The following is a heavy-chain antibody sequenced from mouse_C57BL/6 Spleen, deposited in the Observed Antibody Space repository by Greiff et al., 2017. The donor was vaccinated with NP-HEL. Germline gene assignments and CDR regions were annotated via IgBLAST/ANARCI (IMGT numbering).Heavy chain of an antibody. CDR2: IYPGGGYT. Sequence: QVHVKQSGAELVRPGTSVKMSCKASGYTFTNYWIGWAKQRPGHGLEWIGDIYPGGGYTNYNEKFKGKATLTADKSSSTAYMQFSSLTSEDSAIYYCASFYYYGSSPFDYWGQGTTLTVSS. CDR1: GYTFTNYW. D-gene: IGHD1-1*01. CDR3: ASFYYYGSSPFDY. J-gene: IGHJ2*01. V-gene: IGHV1-63*01.